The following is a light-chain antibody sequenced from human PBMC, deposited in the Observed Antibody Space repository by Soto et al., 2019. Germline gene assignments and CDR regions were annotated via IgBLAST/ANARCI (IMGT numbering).Light chain of an antibody. V-gene: IGLV2-8*01. CDR2: EVS. CDR1: SSEVGGYNY. Sequence: QSVLTQPPSASGSPGQSVTISCTGTSSEVGGYNYVSWYQQHPGKAPKLMIYEVSKRPSGVPDRFSGSKSGNTASLTVSGLQAEDEADYYCSSYAGSNNFGVYVFGNGTKVTVL. J-gene: IGLJ1*01. CDR3: SSYAGSNNFGVYV.